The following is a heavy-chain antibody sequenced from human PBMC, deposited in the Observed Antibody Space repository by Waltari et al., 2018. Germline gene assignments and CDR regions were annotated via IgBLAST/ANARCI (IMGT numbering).Heavy chain of an antibody. J-gene: IGHJ4*02. CDR3: ASYYDSSGYPSYFDY. Sequence: QVQLVQSGAEVKKPGSSVKVSCKASGGTFSSYASSWVRQAPGQGLEWMGGIIPIFGTANYAQKFQGRVTITADESTSTAYMELSSLRSEDTAVYYCASYYDSSGYPSYFDYWGQGTLVTVSS. CDR2: IIPIFGTA. V-gene: IGHV1-69*12. D-gene: IGHD3-22*01. CDR1: GGTFSSYA.